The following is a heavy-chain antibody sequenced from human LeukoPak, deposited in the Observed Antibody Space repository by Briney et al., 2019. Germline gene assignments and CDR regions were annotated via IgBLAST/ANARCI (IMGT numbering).Heavy chain of an antibody. CDR1: GFTFSSYS. CDR3: AKDGSRLGIGSWFDP. V-gene: IGHV3-21*01. CDR2: ISSSSSYI. Sequence: PGGPLRLSCAASGFTFSSYSMNWVRQAPGKGLEWVSSISSSSSYIYYADSVKGRFTISRDNAKNSLYLQMNSLRAEDTAVYYCAKDGSRLGIGSWFDPWGQGTLVTVSS. J-gene: IGHJ5*02. D-gene: IGHD7-27*01.